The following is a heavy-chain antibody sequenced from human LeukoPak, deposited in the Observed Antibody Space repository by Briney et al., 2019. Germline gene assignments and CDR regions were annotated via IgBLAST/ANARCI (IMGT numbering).Heavy chain of an antibody. CDR1: GDSVSSNSAA. CDR3: ARDRVAYCSGGSCYSGYDY. D-gene: IGHD2-15*01. J-gene: IGHJ4*02. V-gene: IGHV6-1*01. CDR2: TYYRSKWYN. Sequence: SQTLSLTCAISGDSVSSNSAAWNWIRQSPSRGLEWLGRTYYRSKWYNDYAVSVKSRITINPDTSKNQFSLQLNSVTPEDTAVYYCARDRVAYCSGGSCYSGYDYWGQGTLVTVSS.